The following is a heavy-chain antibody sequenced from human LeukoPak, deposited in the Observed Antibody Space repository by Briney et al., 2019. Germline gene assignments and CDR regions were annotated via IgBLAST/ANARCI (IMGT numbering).Heavy chain of an antibody. D-gene: IGHD6-19*01. V-gene: IGHV4-4*07. CDR2: IYTSGST. J-gene: IGHJ4*02. Sequence: SETLSLTCTVSGYSISTSYYWGWIRQPAGKGLEWIGRIYTSGSTNYNPSLKSRVTMSVDTSKNQFSLKLSSVTAADTAVYYCARVPPTWQWLASYFDYWGQGTLVTVSS. CDR1: GYSISTSYY. CDR3: ARVPPTWQWLASYFDY.